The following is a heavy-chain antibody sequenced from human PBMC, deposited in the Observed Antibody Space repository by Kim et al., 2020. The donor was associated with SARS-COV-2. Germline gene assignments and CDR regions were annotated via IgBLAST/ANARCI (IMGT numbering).Heavy chain of an antibody. J-gene: IGHJ4*02. CDR3: ARDSGYYGSGSYYIHFDY. Sequence: SVKVSCKASGGTFSSYAISWVRQAPGQGLEWMGRIIPILGIANYAQKFQGRVTITADKSTSTAYMELSSLRSEDTAVYYCARDSGYYGSGSYYIHFDYWGQGTLVTVSS. CDR2: IIPILGIA. V-gene: IGHV1-69*04. CDR1: GGTFSSYA. D-gene: IGHD3-10*01.